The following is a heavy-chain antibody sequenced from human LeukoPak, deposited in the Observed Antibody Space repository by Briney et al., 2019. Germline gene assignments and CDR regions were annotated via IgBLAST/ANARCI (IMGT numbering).Heavy chain of an antibody. CDR2: MNPNSGNT. CDR1: GYTFTSYD. J-gene: IGHJ4*02. V-gene: IGHV1-8*01. D-gene: IGHD1-26*01. CDR3: ARGRLVGATTHFDY. Sequence: ASVRVSCKASGYTFTSYDINWVRQATGQGLEWMGWMNPNSGNTGYAQKFQGRVTMTRNTSISTAYMELSSLRSEDTAVYYCARGRLVGATTHFDYWGQGTLVTVSS.